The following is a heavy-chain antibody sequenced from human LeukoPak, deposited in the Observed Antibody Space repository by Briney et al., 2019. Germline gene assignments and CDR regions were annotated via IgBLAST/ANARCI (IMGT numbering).Heavy chain of an antibody. CDR1: GFTFSSFA. CDR3: ARAQAGKSCPYDY. J-gene: IGHJ4*02. D-gene: IGHD1-14*01. V-gene: IGHV3-23*01. CDR2: VTGGGDTS. Sequence: GGSLRLSCAASGFTFSSFAMSWVRQAPGKGLEWVSSVTGGGDTSFHADSVKGRFTISRDNSKNTLYLQINSLRAEDTAVYYCARAQAGKSCPYDYWGQGTLVTVSS.